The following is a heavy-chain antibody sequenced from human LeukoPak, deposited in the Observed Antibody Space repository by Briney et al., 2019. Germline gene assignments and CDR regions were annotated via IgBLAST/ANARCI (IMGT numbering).Heavy chain of an antibody. CDR2: ISGSGGST. J-gene: IGHJ4*02. Sequence: AGSLRLSWAASGFTFSSYAMSWVRHAPGQGLEWVSAISGSGGSTYYADSVKGRFTISRDNSKNTLYLQMNSLRAEDTGVYYCAKDLDSSGYYLTFDYWGQGTLVTVSS. CDR1: GFTFSSYA. CDR3: AKDLDSSGYYLTFDY. D-gene: IGHD3-22*01. V-gene: IGHV3-23*01.